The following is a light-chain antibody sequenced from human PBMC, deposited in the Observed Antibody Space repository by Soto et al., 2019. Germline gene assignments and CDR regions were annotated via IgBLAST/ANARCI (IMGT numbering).Light chain of an antibody. CDR2: SNN. Sequence: QSVLTQPPSASGTPGQRVTISCSGGSSNIGSNTVNWYQQLPRTAPNLLIYSNNQRPSGVPDRFSGSKSGTSASLAISGLQSEDEADYYCAAWDDTLNGVVFGGGTKLTVL. CDR3: AAWDDTLNGVV. V-gene: IGLV1-44*01. J-gene: IGLJ2*01. CDR1: SSNIGSNT.